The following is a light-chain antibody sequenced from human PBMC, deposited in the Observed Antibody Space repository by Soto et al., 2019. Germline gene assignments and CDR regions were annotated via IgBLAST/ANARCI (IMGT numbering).Light chain of an antibody. CDR1: QTVSNS. CDR2: FAS. Sequence: EIVMTQSPATLSVSPGEKATLSCRASQTVSNSLAWYQQKPGQAPRLLIYFASTRATGIPARFSGSGSGTEFTLTISSLQSEDFAVYYCQQDNKWPLTFGGGTKVETK. J-gene: IGKJ4*01. CDR3: QQDNKWPLT. V-gene: IGKV3-15*01.